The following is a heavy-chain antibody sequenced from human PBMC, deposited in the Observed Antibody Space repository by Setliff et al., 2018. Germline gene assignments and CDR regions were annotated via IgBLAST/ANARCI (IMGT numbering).Heavy chain of an antibody. V-gene: IGHV1-18*01. CDR3: ARDFPPLYSSSFSDAFDI. J-gene: IGHJ3*02. D-gene: IGHD6-6*01. CDR2: ISAYNGNT. Sequence: ASVKVSCKASGYTFTSYGISWVRQAPGQGLEWMGWISAYNGNTNYAQKPQGRVTMTTDTSTSTAYMELRSLRSDDTAVYYCARDFPPLYSSSFSDAFDIWGQGTMVTVS. CDR1: GYTFTSYG.